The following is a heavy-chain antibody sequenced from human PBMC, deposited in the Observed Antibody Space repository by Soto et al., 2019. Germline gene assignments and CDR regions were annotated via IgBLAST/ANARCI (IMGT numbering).Heavy chain of an antibody. V-gene: IGHV1-58*01. CDR2: IVVGSGNT. D-gene: IGHD2-21*01. CDR3: AKGRCYCGGDCYPPYYFDY. CDR1: GFTFTSSA. J-gene: IGHJ4*02. Sequence: SVKVSCKASGFTFTSSAVQWVRQARGQRLEWIGWIVVGSGNTNYAQKFQERVTITRDMSTSTAYMELSSLRSEDTAVYYCAKGRCYCGGDCYPPYYFDYWGQGTLVTVSS.